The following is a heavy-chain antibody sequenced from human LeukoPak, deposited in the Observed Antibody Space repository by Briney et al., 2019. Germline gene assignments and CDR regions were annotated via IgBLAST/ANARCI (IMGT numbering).Heavy chain of an antibody. J-gene: IGHJ4*02. V-gene: IGHV3-48*03. CDR3: ARLGYYDYVWGSYRPFDY. CDR2: ISSSGSTI. D-gene: IGHD3-16*02. Sequence: PGGSLRLSCAASGFTFSSYEMNWVRQAPGKGLEWVSYISSSGSTIYYADSVKGRFTISRDYAGNSLYLQMNSLRAEDTAVYYCARLGYYDYVWGSYRPFDYWGQGTLVTVSS. CDR1: GFTFSSYE.